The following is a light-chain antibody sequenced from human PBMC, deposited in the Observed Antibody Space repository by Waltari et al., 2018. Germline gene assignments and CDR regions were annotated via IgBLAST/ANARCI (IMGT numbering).Light chain of an antibody. Sequence: DIQMTQSPSSLSASVGDRVTITCRTSQSISSFLNWYQQKLGKAPKLLIYAASSLQSGVPSRFSGSGSGTDFTLTISSLQPEDFATYYCQRSYSNQLTFGGGTKVEIK. V-gene: IGKV1-39*01. CDR1: QSISSF. CDR2: AAS. J-gene: IGKJ4*01. CDR3: QRSYSNQLT.